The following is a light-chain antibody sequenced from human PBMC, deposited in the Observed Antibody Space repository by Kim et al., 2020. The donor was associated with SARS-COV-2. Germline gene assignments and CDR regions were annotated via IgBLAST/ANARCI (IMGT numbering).Light chain of an antibody. CDR2: GAS. J-gene: IGKJ2*01. CDR1: QSVRNNY. V-gene: IGKV3-20*01. CDR3: QQYRSSPPMYT. Sequence: EIVLTQSPGTLSLSPGERATLSCRASQSVRNNYLAWYQQKPGQAPRLLISGASSRATGIPDRFSCSGSGTDFTLTISRLEPEDFAVYYCQQYRSSPPMYTFGQGTKLEI.